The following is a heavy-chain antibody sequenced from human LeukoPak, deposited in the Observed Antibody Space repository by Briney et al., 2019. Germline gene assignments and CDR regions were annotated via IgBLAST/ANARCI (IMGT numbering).Heavy chain of an antibody. CDR3: ARLVGANN. CDR1: GFTFSDYD. V-gene: IGHV3-72*01. Sequence: GGSLRLSCAASGFTFSDYDMDWVRQAPGKGLEWVGRVRKKTNSYTTEYAASVKGRFTISRDDSQNSLYLQMNSLTAEDTAVYYCARLVGANNWGQGTLVIVSS. CDR2: VRKKTNSYTT. D-gene: IGHD1-26*01. J-gene: IGHJ4*02.